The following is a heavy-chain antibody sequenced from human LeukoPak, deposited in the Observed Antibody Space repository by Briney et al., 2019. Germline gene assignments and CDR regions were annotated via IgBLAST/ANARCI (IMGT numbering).Heavy chain of an antibody. CDR2: INHNGEMI. CDR1: GFTFSNYV. D-gene: IGHD3-9*01. CDR3: ARDNDWAFHC. Sequence: PGGSLSLSCAVAGFTFSNYVMSWVRQAPGKGLEWVSYINHNGEMIFYPDFVKGRFTISRDNAKNSLYLQMNSLRDEDTAVYYCARDNDWAFHCWGQGTLVTVSS. V-gene: IGHV3-48*02. J-gene: IGHJ4*02.